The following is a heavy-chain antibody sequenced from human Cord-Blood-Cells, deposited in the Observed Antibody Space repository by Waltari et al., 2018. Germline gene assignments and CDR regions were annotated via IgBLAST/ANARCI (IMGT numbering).Heavy chain of an antibody. Sequence: QVQLVQSGAEVKKPGASVKVSCKASGYTFTGYYMHWVRQAPGQGLEWMGWINPNSGGTNDAQKFQGRVTMTRDTSISTAYMELSRLRSDDTAVYYCARIARAGDPTDYWGQGTLVTVSS. CDR2: INPNSGGT. CDR3: ARIARAGDPTDY. CDR1: GYTFTGYY. V-gene: IGHV1-2*02. J-gene: IGHJ4*02. D-gene: IGHD3-10*01.